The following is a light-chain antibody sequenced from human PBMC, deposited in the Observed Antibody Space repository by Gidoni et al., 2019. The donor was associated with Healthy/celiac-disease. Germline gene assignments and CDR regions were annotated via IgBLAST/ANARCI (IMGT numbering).Light chain of an antibody. V-gene: IGKV3-11*01. J-gene: IGKJ5*01. Sequence: IVLTQSPATLSLSPGERATLSFRASQSVSSYLAWYQQKPGQAPRLLIYDAPNRATGIPARFSGSGSGTDFTLTISSLEPEDFAVYYCQQRSNWPRGTFGQGTRLEIK. CDR3: QQRSNWPRGT. CDR1: QSVSSY. CDR2: DAP.